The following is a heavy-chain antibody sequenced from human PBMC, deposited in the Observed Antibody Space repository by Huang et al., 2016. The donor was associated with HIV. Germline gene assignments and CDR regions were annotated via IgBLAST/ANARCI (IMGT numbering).Heavy chain of an antibody. J-gene: IGHJ3*02. CDR1: GGSFSGYY. V-gene: IGHV4-34*01. CDR3: ARERMMSWLDDHDAFDI. Sequence: QVQLQQWGAGLLKPSETLSLTCAFYGGSFSGYYWSWIRQSPVKGLEWIGESKHSGRTNYNPSLKSRLTISVDTSKNQFSLKLSSVTAADTAVYYCARERMMSWLDDHDAFDIWGQGTMVTVSS. D-gene: IGHD1-1*01. CDR2: SKHSGRT.